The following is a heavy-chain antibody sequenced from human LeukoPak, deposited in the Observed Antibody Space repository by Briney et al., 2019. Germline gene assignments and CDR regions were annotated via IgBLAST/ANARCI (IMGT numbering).Heavy chain of an antibody. CDR1: GFTFSSYA. CDR3: ANSGYYFRFDY. D-gene: IGHD3-22*01. V-gene: IGHV3-23*01. Sequence: GGSLRLSCAASGFTFSSYAMSWVRQAPGKGLEWVSAISGSGGSTYYADSVKGRFAISRDNYLQMNSLRAEDTAVYYCANSGYYFRFDYWGQGTLVTVSS. J-gene: IGHJ4*02. CDR2: ISGSGGST.